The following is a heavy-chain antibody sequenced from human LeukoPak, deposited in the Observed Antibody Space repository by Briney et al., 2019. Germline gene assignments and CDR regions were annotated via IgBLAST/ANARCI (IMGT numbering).Heavy chain of an antibody. V-gene: IGHV4-39*01. CDR3: ARRGAGLNWFDP. CDR2: INYSGRT. D-gene: IGHD3-10*01. CDR1: GGSISSGGYY. J-gene: IGHJ5*02. Sequence: SETLSLTCTVSGGSISSGGYYWGWIRQPPGKGLEWIASINYSGRTYYNPSLKSRVTISIDTAKNQFSLRLSSVTAADTAVYYCARRGAGLNWFDPWGQGTLVTVSS.